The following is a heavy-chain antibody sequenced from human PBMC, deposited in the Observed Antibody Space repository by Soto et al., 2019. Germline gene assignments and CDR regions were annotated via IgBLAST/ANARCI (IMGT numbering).Heavy chain of an antibody. Sequence: QVQLVQSGAEVKKPGSSVKVSCKASGGTFSSYAISWVRQAPGQGLEWMGGIIPIFGTANYAQKFQGRVTITADEATSNDYMELSSLRSEDAAVYHEARRFSWQLGLPAWCDPGGQGTLVTVAS. D-gene: IGHD6-13*01. V-gene: IGHV1-69*01. CDR1: GGTFSSYA. CDR3: ARRFSWQLGLPAWCDP. CDR2: IIPIFGTA. J-gene: IGHJ5*02.